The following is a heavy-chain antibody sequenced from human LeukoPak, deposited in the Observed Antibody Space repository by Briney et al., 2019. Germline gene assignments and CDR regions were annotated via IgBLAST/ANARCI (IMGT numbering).Heavy chain of an antibody. D-gene: IGHD6-6*01. Sequence: SETLSLTCAVYGGSFSGYYWSWIRRPPGKGLEWIGEINHSGSTNYNPSLKSRVTISVDTSKNQFSLKLSSVTAADTAVYYCARAYSSSSAGLRYYGMDVWGQGTTVTVSS. CDR2: INHSGST. J-gene: IGHJ6*02. CDR1: GGSFSGYY. CDR3: ARAYSSSSAGLRYYGMDV. V-gene: IGHV4-34*01.